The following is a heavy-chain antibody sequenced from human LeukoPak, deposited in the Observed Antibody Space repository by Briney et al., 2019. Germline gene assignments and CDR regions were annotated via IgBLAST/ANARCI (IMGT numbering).Heavy chain of an antibody. D-gene: IGHD6-6*01. CDR1: GGSISSHY. CDR3: ARGGSGAAPAFLRPYYYYYYMDV. V-gene: IGHV4-59*11. CDR2: IYYSGST. Sequence: SETLSLTCTVSGGSISSHYWSWIRQPPGKGLEWIGYIYYSGSTNYNPSLKSRVTISVDTSKNQFSLKLSSVTAADTAVYYCARGGSGAAPAFLRPYYYYYYMDVWGKGTTVTVSS. J-gene: IGHJ6*03.